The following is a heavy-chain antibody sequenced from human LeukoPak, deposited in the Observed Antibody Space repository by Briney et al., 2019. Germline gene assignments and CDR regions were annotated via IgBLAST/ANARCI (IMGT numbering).Heavy chain of an antibody. CDR1: GGSFSGYY. V-gene: IGHV4-34*01. CDR2: INHSGST. J-gene: IGHJ4*02. Sequence: PSGTLSLTCAVYGGSFSGYYWSWIRQPPGKGLEWIGEINHSGSTNYNPSLKSRVTISVDTSKNQFSLKLSSVTAADTAVYYCARGKWRKTPVLWFGELLSNALDYWGQGTLVTVSS. D-gene: IGHD3-10*01. CDR3: ARGKWRKTPVLWFGELLSNALDY.